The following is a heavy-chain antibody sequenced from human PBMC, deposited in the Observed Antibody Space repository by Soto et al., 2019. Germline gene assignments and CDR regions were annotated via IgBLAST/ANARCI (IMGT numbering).Heavy chain of an antibody. D-gene: IGHD2-21*02. CDR2: IHNSGNT. CDR1: GGSISNYY. Sequence: SSETLSLTCTVPGGSISNYYWTWIRQFPGKRLEWIAHIHNSGNTNSNPSLKSRVTISMDTSKNQISLRLTSVTAADTAMYYCARLKYKVVTPIDMWGQGTMVTVSS. V-gene: IGHV4-59*01. J-gene: IGHJ3*02. CDR3: ARLKYKVVTPIDM.